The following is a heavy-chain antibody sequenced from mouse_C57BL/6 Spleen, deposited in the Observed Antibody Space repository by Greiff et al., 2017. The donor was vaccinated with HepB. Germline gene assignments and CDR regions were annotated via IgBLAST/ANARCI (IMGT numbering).Heavy chain of an antibody. V-gene: IGHV1-78*01. D-gene: IGHD1-1*01. CDR2: IYPRDGST. J-gene: IGHJ4*01. CDR3: ARRYYYGSSYYYAMDY. CDR1: GYTFTDHT. Sequence: VKLQESDAELVKPGASVKISCKVSGYTFTDHTIHWMKQRPEQGLEWIGYIYPRDGSTKYNEKFKGKATLTADKSSSTAYMQLNSLTSEDSAVYFCARRYYYGSSYYYAMDYWGQGTSVTVSS.